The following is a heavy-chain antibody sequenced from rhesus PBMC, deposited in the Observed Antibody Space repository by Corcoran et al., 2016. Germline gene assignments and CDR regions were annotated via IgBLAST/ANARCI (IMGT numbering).Heavy chain of an antibody. CDR2: ISYTGGST. J-gene: IGHJ4*01. Sequence: EVQLVESGGGLAKPGGSLRLSCAASGFNFSDYYMYWVRQAPGKGLEWVSGISYTGGSTYYADSVKGRFTISRENAKNTLYLQMDSLRAEDTAVYYCARDGIVVVFTAHFDYWGQGVLVTVSS. CDR1: GFNFSDYY. CDR3: ARDGIVVVFTAHFDY. D-gene: IGHD2-27*01. V-gene: IGHV3S18*01.